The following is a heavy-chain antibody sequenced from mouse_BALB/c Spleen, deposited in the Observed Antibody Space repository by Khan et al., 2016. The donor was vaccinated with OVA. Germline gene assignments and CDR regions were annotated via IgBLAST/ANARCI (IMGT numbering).Heavy chain of an antibody. CDR3: ARSVTITTIVATDFVY. J-gene: IGHJ2*01. D-gene: IGHD1-1*01. CDR1: GYSITSDYA. Sequence: EVQLQESGPGLVKPSQSLSLTCTVTGYSITSDYAWNWIRQFPGNKLEWMGYLSYSGRTSYNPSLKSRTSITRDTSKNHFFLQLNSVTTEDTATYYCARSVTITTIVATDFVYGGQGTTLTVSS. CDR2: LSYSGRT. V-gene: IGHV3-2*02.